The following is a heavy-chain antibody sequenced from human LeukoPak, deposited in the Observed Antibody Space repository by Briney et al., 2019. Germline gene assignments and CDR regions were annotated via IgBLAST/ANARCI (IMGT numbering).Heavy chain of an antibody. V-gene: IGHV3-30*02. Sequence: PGGSLRLSCAASGFTFSSYGMHWVRQAPGKGLEWVAFIRYDGSNKYYADSVRGRFTISRDNSKNTLYLQMNSLRAEDTAVYYCAKDECSGGSCYADNWFDPWGQGTLVTVSS. J-gene: IGHJ5*02. CDR1: GFTFSSYG. D-gene: IGHD2-15*01. CDR2: IRYDGSNK. CDR3: AKDECSGGSCYADNWFDP.